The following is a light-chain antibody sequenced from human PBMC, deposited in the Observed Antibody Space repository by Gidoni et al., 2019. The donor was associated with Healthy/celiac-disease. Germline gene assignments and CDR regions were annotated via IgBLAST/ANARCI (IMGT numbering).Light chain of an antibody. CDR2: GAS. Sequence: EIVLTQSPGTLSLSPGERATLSCRASQSVSSSYLAWYQQEPGQAPRLLIYGASSRATGIPDRFSGSGSGTDFTLTISRLEPEDFAVYYCQQYGSSPRLTFGGXTKVEIK. CDR1: QSVSSSY. CDR3: QQYGSSPRLT. V-gene: IGKV3-20*01. J-gene: IGKJ4*01.